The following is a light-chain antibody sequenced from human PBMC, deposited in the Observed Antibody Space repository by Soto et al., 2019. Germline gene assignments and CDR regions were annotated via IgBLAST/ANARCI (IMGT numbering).Light chain of an antibody. V-gene: IGLV1-40*01. J-gene: IGLJ1*01. CDR3: QSYDSSLLGYV. CDR1: SSNIGAGYD. CDR2: GNS. Sequence: QSVLTQPPSVSGAPGQRVTISCTGSSSNIGAGYDVHWYQQLPGTAPKLLIYGNSNRPSGVPDRFSGSKSGSSASLAITGLQAEVEADYYCQSYDSSLLGYVFGTGTNLTVL.